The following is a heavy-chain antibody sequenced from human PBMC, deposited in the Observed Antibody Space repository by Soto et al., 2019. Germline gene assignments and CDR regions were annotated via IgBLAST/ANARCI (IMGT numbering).Heavy chain of an antibody. V-gene: IGHV3-11*01. CDR2: ISSSGSTI. Sequence: RLSCAASGFTFIDYYMSWIRQSPGKWLECVSYISSSGSTIYYADSVKGRFTISRDNAKNSLYLQMNSLRAEDTAVYYCARPDIVVVPAATGYYGMDVWGQGTTVTVSS. CDR1: GFTFIDYY. D-gene: IGHD2-2*01. J-gene: IGHJ6*02. CDR3: ARPDIVVVPAATGYYGMDV.